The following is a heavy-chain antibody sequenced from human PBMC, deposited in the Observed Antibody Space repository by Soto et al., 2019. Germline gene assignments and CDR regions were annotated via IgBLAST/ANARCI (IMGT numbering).Heavy chain of an antibody. D-gene: IGHD6-6*01. J-gene: IGHJ6*02. V-gene: IGHV4-30-4*01. Sequence: SETLSLTCTVSGGSINSGDYHWSWIRQSPGKGLEWIGAIYYSGSTYYNPSLKSRIRISVDTSKNQFSLKVNSVTAADTAVYYCARDEERPYSSSFWYYYYGMDVWGQGTTVTVSS. CDR1: GGSINSGDYH. CDR3: ARDEERPYSSSFWYYYYGMDV. CDR2: IYYSGST.